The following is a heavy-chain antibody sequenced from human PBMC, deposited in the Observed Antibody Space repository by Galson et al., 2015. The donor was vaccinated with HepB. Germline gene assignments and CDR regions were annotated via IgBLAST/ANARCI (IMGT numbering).Heavy chain of an antibody. CDR1: GDSVSSNSAA. J-gene: IGHJ4*02. D-gene: IGHD6-13*01. V-gene: IGHV6-1*01. Sequence: CAISGDSVSSNSAAWNWIRQSPSRGLEWLRRTYYRSKWYNDYAVSVKSRITINPDTSKNQFSLQLNSVTPEDTAVYYCARDQESSSAVGDFDYWGQGTLVTVSS. CDR3: ARDQESSSAVGDFDY. CDR2: TYYRSKWYN.